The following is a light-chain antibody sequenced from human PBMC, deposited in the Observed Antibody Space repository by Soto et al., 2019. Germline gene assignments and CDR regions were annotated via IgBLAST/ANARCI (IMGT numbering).Light chain of an antibody. V-gene: IGKV4-1*01. CDR3: QQYYSTPPAVT. Sequence: DIVMTQSPDSLAVSLGERATINCKSSQSVLYSSNNKNYLAWYQQKPGQPPKLLIYWASTRESGVPDRFSGSGSGTDFTLTISSLQAEDVAVYYCQQYYSTPPAVTFCGGTKVEIK. J-gene: IGKJ4*01. CDR1: QSVLYSSNNKNY. CDR2: WAS.